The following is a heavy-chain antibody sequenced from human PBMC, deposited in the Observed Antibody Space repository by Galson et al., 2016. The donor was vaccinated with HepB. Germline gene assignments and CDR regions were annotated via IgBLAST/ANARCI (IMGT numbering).Heavy chain of an antibody. CDR2: IYYSWTT. V-gene: IGHV4-39*01. Sequence: SETLSLTCNVSGGSINTNNFYWGWVRQPPGKGLEWVGSIYYSWTTHFNPSLKSRVTMSADTAKSQFSLRLNSMTAADTAVYYCARHGPVSRTYYTMDVWGVGTTVIVSS. CDR3: ARHGPVSRTYYTMDV. CDR1: GGSINTNNFY. D-gene: IGHD6-19*01. J-gene: IGHJ6*04.